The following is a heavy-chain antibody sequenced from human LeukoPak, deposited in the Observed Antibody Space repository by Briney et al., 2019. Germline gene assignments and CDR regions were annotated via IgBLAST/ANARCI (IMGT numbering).Heavy chain of an antibody. CDR3: ARGRWLQLWGDY. CDR1: GYTFTDYY. CDR2: INSNTGDT. J-gene: IGHJ4*02. V-gene: IGHV1-2*02. Sequence: ASVKVSCKASGYTFTDYYIHWVRQAPGQGPAWMGWINSNTGDTKYAQKFQDRVTLTQGTSISTAYMELSRLESDDTAVFYCARGRWLQLWGDYWGQGTPLTVSS. D-gene: IGHD5-18*01.